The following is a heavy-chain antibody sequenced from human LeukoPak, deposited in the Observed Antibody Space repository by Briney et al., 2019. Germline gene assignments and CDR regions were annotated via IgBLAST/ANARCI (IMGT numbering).Heavy chain of an antibody. D-gene: IGHD1-1*01. V-gene: IGHV3-48*04. CDR2: IGISSGNT. CDR3: ARDHNYAFDN. Sequence: GGSPRLSCTASGFPFSDYSMNWVRQAPGKGLEWISYIGISSGNTKYADSVKGRFTISADNARNSLYLQMNSLRVEDTAVYYCARDHNYAFDNWGQGTLVSVSS. CDR1: GFPFSDYS. J-gene: IGHJ4*02.